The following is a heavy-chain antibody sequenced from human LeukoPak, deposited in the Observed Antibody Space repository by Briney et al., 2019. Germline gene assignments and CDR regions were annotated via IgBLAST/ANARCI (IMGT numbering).Heavy chain of an antibody. CDR1: GFTFSSYS. CDR2: ISPSGGIT. Sequence: GGSLRLSCAASGFTFSSYSMNWVRQAPGKGLEWVSGISPSGGITYYTDSVKGRFTISRDNSKNTVSLQMNSLRGEDTAVYYCARWTTVTRAFDYWGQGTLVSVSS. V-gene: IGHV3-23*01. D-gene: IGHD4-17*01. CDR3: ARWTTVTRAFDY. J-gene: IGHJ4*02.